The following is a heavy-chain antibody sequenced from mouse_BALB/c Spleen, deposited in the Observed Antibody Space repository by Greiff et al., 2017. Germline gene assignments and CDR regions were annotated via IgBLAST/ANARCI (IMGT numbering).Heavy chain of an antibody. CDR2: ILPGSGST. CDR1: GYTFSSYW. D-gene: IGHD2-12*01. J-gene: IGHJ2*01. CDR3: ASCYSLDYFDY. Sequence: VQLQQSGAELMKPGASVKISCKATGYTFSSYWIEWVKQRPGHGLEWIGEILPGSGSTNYNEKFKGKATYTADTSSNTAYMQLSSLTSEVSAVYYCASCYSLDYFDYRGQGTTLTVSS. V-gene: IGHV1-9*01.